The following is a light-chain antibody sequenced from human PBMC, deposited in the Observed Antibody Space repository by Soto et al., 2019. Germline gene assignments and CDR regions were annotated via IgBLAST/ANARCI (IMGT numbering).Light chain of an antibody. V-gene: IGLV2-14*01. CDR3: SAYTVSRTYV. J-gene: IGLJ1*01. Sequence: ALTQPASVSGSPGQSITISCTGTSSDVGGYNYVSWYQQHPGKAPKLMFYNVYDRPSGISYRFSGSKSGNTASLTISGLQGEDEADYYCSAYTVSRTYVFGTGTKVTVL. CDR1: SSDVGGYNY. CDR2: NVY.